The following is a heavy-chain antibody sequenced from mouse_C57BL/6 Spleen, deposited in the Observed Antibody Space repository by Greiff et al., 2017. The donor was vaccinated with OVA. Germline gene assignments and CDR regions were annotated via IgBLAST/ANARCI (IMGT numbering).Heavy chain of an antibody. CDR1: GYTFTDYY. V-gene: IGHV1-19*01. D-gene: IGHD2-3*01. Sequence: VQLQQSGPVLVKPGASVKMSCKASGYTFTDYYMNWVKQSHGKSLEWIGVINPYNGGTSYNQKFKGKATLTVDKSSSTAYMELNSLTSEDSAVYYCARNDDGYKRFAYWGQGTLVTVSA. CDR2: INPYNGGT. J-gene: IGHJ3*01. CDR3: ARNDDGYKRFAY.